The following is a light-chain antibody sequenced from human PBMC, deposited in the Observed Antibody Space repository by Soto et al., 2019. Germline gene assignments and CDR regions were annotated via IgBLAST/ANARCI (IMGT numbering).Light chain of an antibody. J-gene: IGKJ4*01. V-gene: IGKV3-20*01. CDR3: QHYATWPLT. CDR1: QSVSSSY. Sequence: EIVLTQSPGTLSLSPGERATLSCRASQSVSSSYLAWYQQTPGQAPRLLIYGASTRATGVPARFSGSGSGTDFTLTINSLQSEDFAVYYCQHYATWPLTFGGGTKVESK. CDR2: GAS.